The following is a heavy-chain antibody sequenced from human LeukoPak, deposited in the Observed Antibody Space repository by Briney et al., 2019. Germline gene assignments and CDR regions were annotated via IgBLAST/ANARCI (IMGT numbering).Heavy chain of an antibody. CDR2: ISSSGSTI. CDR3: ARGGTGATKRYYFYGMDV. D-gene: IGHD1-26*01. Sequence: PGGSLRLSCAASGFSFGSYEMNWVRQAPGKGLEWVSYISSSGSTIYYADSVKGRFTISRDNAKNSLYPQMNSLRAEDTAVYYCARGGTGATKRYYFYGMDVWGQGTTVTVSS. CDR1: GFSFGSYE. V-gene: IGHV3-48*03. J-gene: IGHJ6*02.